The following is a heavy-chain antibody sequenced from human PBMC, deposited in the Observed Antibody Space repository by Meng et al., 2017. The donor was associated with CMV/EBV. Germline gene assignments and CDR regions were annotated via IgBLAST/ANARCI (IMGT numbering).Heavy chain of an antibody. CDR3: ARGGGGEWELLHYFDY. CDR1: GGSFSGYY. Sequence: QVQLQQWGAGLLKPSETLSLTCAVYGGSFSGYYWSWIRQPPGKGLEWIGEINHSGSTNYNPSLKSRVTISVDTSKNQFSLKLSSVTAADTAVYYCARGGGGEWELLHYFDYWGQGTLVTASS. CDR2: INHSGST. J-gene: IGHJ4*02. D-gene: IGHD1-26*01. V-gene: IGHV4-34*01.